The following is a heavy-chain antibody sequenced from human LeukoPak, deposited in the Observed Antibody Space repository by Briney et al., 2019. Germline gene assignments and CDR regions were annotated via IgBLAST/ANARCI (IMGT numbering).Heavy chain of an antibody. V-gene: IGHV4-59*12. Sequence: SETLSLTCTVSGGSISSYYWSWIRQPPGKGLEWIGYICYSGSTNYNPSLKSRVTISVDTSKNQFSLKLSSVTAADTAVYYCARDSGVYGMDVWGQGTTVTVSS. J-gene: IGHJ6*02. D-gene: IGHD1-26*01. CDR1: GGSISSYY. CDR2: ICYSGST. CDR3: ARDSGVYGMDV.